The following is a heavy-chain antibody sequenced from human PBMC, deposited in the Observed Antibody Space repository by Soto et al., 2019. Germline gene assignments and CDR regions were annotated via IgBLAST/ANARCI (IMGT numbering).Heavy chain of an antibody. CDR2: IDPSDSYT. J-gene: IGHJ6*02. V-gene: IGHV5-10-1*01. Sequence: EVQLVQSGAEVKKPGESLRISCKGSGYTFTTYWISWVRQMPGKGLEWMGRIDPSDSYTNYSPSFQGHVTISADESISTVYLQWSSLKASDTAIYYGARQGYEEQLGYDYYDLDVWGQGTTVTVSS. CDR3: ARQGYEEQLGYDYYDLDV. CDR1: GYTFTTYW. D-gene: IGHD6-13*01.